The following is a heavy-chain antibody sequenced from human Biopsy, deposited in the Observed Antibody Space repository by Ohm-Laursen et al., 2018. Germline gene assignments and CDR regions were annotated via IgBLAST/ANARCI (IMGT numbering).Heavy chain of an antibody. CDR3: ARDYDTSGYYYVS. V-gene: IGHV4-59*02. J-gene: IGHJ5*02. D-gene: IGHD3-22*01. CDR2: IYYSVMT. CDR1: GDSVTKYY. Sequence: GTLSLTCIVSGDSVTKYYWSWIRQPPGKGLEWIGHIYYSVMTNYNPSLQSRVSISVDTSRNQVSLTLSSVTAADTAVYYCARDYDTSGYYYVSWGQGTLVTVSS.